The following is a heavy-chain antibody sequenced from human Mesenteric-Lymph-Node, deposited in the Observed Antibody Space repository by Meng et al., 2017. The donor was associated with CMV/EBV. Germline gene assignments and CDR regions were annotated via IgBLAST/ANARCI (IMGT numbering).Heavy chain of an antibody. CDR3: ARFALRPFVRFDY. D-gene: IGHD3-10*01. Sequence: KVSCKGSGYSFTSYWIGWVRQMPGKGLEWMGIIYPGDSDTRYRPSFQGQVTISADKSISTAYLQWSSLKASDTAMYYCARFALRPFVRFDYWGQGTLVTVSS. CDR2: IYPGDSDT. V-gene: IGHV5-51*01. J-gene: IGHJ4*02. CDR1: GYSFTSYW.